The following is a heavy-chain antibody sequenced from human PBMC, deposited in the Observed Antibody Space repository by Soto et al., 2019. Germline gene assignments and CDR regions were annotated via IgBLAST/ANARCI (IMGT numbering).Heavy chain of an antibody. Sequence: PSETLSLTCAVSGGSISSGGYSWSWIRQPPGKGLEWIGYLYHSGSTYYNPSLKSRVTISVDTSKNQFSLRLSSVTAADTAVYYCATDQTLRAFDIWGQGTMVTVSS. CDR2: LYHSGST. D-gene: IGHD3-16*01. J-gene: IGHJ3*02. CDR3: ATDQTLRAFDI. CDR1: GGSISSGGYS. V-gene: IGHV4-30-2*01.